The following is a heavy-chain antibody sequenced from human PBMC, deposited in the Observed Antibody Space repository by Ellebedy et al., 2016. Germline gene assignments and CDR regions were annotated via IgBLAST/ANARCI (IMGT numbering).Heavy chain of an antibody. D-gene: IGHD3-10*01. Sequence: GSLRLXXTVSGGSISSISYYWSWIRQPPGKGLEWIGYIYYSGSTNYNPSLKSRVTISVDTSKNQFSLKLSSVTAADTAVYYCARAQVRGVVSNYYYGLDVWGQGTTVIVSS. J-gene: IGHJ6*02. CDR2: IYYSGST. CDR3: ARAQVRGVVSNYYYGLDV. CDR1: GGSISSISYY. V-gene: IGHV4-61*01.